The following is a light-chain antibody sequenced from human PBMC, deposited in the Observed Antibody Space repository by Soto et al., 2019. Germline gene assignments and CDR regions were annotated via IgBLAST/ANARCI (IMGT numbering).Light chain of an antibody. CDR3: QQRSNWPLT. J-gene: IGKJ1*01. V-gene: IGKV3-11*01. Sequence: EIVLTQSPGTLSLSPGEGATLSCRASQSVSSYLAWYQQKPGQAPRLLIYDASNRATGIPARFSGSGSGTDFTLTISSLEPEDFAVYYCQQRSNWPLTFGQGTKVDI. CDR2: DAS. CDR1: QSVSSY.